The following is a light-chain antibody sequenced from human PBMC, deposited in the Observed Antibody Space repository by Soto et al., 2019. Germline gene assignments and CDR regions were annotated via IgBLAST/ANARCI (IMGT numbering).Light chain of an antibody. Sequence: EIVLTQSPGTLSLSPGERATLSCRASQTITNNYLAWYQQKPGQAPRLLIDDASRRATGIPDRFSGSGSGTDFTLTISRLEPEDFAVYYCQQCSTAPLTCGGGTKVEIK. CDR3: QQCSTAPLT. CDR2: DAS. J-gene: IGKJ4*01. CDR1: QTITNNY. V-gene: IGKV3-20*01.